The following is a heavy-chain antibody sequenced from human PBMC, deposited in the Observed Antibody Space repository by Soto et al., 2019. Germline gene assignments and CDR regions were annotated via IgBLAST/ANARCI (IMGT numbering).Heavy chain of an antibody. J-gene: IGHJ4*02. Sequence: ASVKVSCKASGYTFTSYYMHWVRQAPGQGLEWMGGFDPEDGETIYAQKFQGRVTMTEDTSTDTAYMELSSLRSEDTAVYYCATGIAVAVFEYWGQGTLVTVSS. CDR3: ATGIAVAVFEY. CDR1: GYTFTSYY. D-gene: IGHD6-19*01. V-gene: IGHV1-24*01. CDR2: FDPEDGET.